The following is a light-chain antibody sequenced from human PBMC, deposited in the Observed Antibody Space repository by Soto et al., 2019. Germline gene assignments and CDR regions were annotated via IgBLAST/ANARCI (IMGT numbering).Light chain of an antibody. V-gene: IGKV3-11*01. CDR2: DAS. CDR1: QNVNSY. CDR3: QQRRNWPLT. J-gene: IGKJ4*01. Sequence: EIVLTQSPATLSLSPGERATLSCRASQNVNSYLAWYQQKPGQAPRLLIYDASNTATGVPARFSGSGSGTDFTLTISSLEPEDFAVYYYQQRRNWPLTFGGGTKVEIK.